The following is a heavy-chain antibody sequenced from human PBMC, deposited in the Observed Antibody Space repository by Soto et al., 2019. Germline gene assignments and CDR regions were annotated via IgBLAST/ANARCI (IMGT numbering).Heavy chain of an antibody. Sequence: GGSLRLSCAASGFTFRSHGMHWVRQAPGKGLEWLTLISYDGSDTYYAESVKGRFTISRDNSKNMLYLQMNSLGADDTAVYYCAKDFGINWYYFDCWGQGTPVTVSS. D-gene: IGHD1-1*01. V-gene: IGHV3-30*18. J-gene: IGHJ4*02. CDR2: ISYDGSDT. CDR3: AKDFGINWYYFDC. CDR1: GFTFRSHG.